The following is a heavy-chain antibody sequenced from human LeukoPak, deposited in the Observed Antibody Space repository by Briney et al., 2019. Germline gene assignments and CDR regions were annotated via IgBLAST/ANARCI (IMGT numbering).Heavy chain of an antibody. V-gene: IGHV3-23*01. CDR1: GFTFSSYA. Sequence: GGSLRLSCAASGFTFSSYAMSWVRQAPGKGLEWVSVISGSGGSTYYADSVKGRFTISRDNSKNTLYLQMNSLRAEDTAIYYCAKGLVYLKESWFDPWGQGTLVTVSS. CDR3: AKGLVYLKESWFDP. CDR2: ISGSGGST. D-gene: IGHD2-8*01. J-gene: IGHJ5*02.